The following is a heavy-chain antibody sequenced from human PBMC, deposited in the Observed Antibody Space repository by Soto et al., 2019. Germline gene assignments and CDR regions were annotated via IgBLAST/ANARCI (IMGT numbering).Heavy chain of an antibody. Sequence: QVQLQESGPGLVKPSQTLSLTCTVSGGSISSGGYYWSWIRQHPGKGLEWIGYIYYSGSTYYNPSPEIQVTISVYASKNQFSLKLSSVTAAATAVSYCASQYPVYDGSGTYGMDVWGQGTTVTVSS. CDR2: IYYSGST. V-gene: IGHV4-31*01. CDR3: ASQYPVYDGSGTYGMDV. J-gene: IGHJ6*02. CDR1: GGSISSGGYY. D-gene: IGHD3-22*01.